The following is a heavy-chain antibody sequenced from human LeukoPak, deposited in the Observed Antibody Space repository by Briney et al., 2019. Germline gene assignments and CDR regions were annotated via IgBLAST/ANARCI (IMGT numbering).Heavy chain of an antibody. D-gene: IGHD6-13*01. J-gene: IGHJ5*02. V-gene: IGHV3-30*18. Sequence: GGSLRLSCAASGFTFSSYGMHWVRQAPGKGLEWVAVISYDGSNKCYADSVKGRFTISRDNSKNTLYLQMNSLRAEDTAVYYCAKDGGSSSWLRGWFDPWGQGTLVTVSS. CDR1: GFTFSSYG. CDR2: ISYDGSNK. CDR3: AKDGGSSSWLRGWFDP.